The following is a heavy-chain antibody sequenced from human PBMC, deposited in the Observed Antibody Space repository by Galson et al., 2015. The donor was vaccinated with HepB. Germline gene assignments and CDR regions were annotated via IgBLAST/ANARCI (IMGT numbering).Heavy chain of an antibody. D-gene: IGHD1-7*01. V-gene: IGHV4-31*03. Sequence: TLSLTCTVSGASISSGGSSWSWIRQHPGRGLEWIGYMYYSGITYYNASLKSRLTISADTSKNEFSLKLKSVSAADTAVYYCARTGSTPSEFVVWGRGTLVTVSS. CDR2: MYYSGIT. CDR1: GASISSGGSS. CDR3: ARTGSTPSEFVV. J-gene: IGHJ2*01.